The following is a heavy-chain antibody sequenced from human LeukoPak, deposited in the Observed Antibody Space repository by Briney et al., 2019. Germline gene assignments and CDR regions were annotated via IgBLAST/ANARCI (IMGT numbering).Heavy chain of an antibody. CDR2: ISGSGGST. J-gene: IGHJ4*02. V-gene: IGHV3-23*01. CDR1: GFTFSSYA. D-gene: IGHD3-22*01. CDR3: AKSTDYYDSSGSSLVFYFDY. Sequence: PGRSLRLSCAASGFTFSSYAMSWVRQAPGKGLEWVSAISGSGGSTYYADSVKGRFTISRDNSKNTLYLQMNSLRAEDTAVYYCAKSTDYYDSSGSSLVFYFDYWGQGTLVTVSS.